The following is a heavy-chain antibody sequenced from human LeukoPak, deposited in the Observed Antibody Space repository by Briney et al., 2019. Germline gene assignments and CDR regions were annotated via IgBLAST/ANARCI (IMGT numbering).Heavy chain of an antibody. CDR2: ISAYNGNT. CDR3: ARDIKRSRARWENLGFDP. J-gene: IGHJ5*02. V-gene: IGHV1-18*01. CDR1: GYTFTSYG. D-gene: IGHD1-14*01. Sequence: GSVKVSCKASGYTFTSYGISWVRQAPGQGLEWMGWISAYNGNTNYAQKFQGRVTMTTDTSTSTAYMELRSLRSDDTAMYYCARDIKRSRARWENLGFDPWGQGTLVTVSS.